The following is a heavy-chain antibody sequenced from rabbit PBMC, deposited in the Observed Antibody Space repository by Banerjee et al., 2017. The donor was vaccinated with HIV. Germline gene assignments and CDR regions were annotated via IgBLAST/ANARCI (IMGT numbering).Heavy chain of an antibody. V-gene: IGHV1S40*01. D-gene: IGHD6-1*01. J-gene: IGHJ6*01. Sequence: QSLEESGGDLVKPEGSLTLTCTASGFSFSSNYYMCWVRQAPGKGLEWIACIYAGSSGSTYYASWAKGRFTISKTSSTTVTLQMTSLTAADTATYFCARNIYGYPGYAYAWWGPGTLVTVS. CDR3: ARNIYGYPGYAYAW. CDR1: GFSFSSNYY. CDR2: IYAGSSGST.